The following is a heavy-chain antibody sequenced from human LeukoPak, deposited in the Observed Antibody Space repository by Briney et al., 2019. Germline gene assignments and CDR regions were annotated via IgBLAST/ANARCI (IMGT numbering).Heavy chain of an antibody. CDR1: GDSVSSNSAA. J-gene: IGHJ6*02. V-gene: IGHV6-1*01. CDR3: ARSRYSSGRRPYYGMDV. CDR2: TYYRSKWYN. Sequence: SQTLSLTCAISGDSVSSNSAAWNWIRQSPSRGLEWLGRTYYRSKWYNDYAVSVKSRITINPDTSMNQFSLQLNSVTPEDTAVYYCARSRYSSGRRPYYGMDVWGQGTTVTVSS. D-gene: IGHD6-19*01.